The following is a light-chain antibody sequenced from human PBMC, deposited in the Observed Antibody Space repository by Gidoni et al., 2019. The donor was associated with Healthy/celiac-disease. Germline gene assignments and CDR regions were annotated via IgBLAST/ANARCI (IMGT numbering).Light chain of an antibody. CDR2: DDS. CDR3: QVWDSSSDHPGVV. J-gene: IGLJ2*01. CDR1: NIGSKS. V-gene: IGLV3-21*02. Sequence: SYVLTQPPSVAVAPGQPARITCGGNNIGSKSVQWYQQKPGQAPVLVVYDDSDRPSGIPERFSGSNSGNTATLTIIRVEAGDEADYYCQVWDSSSDHPGVVFGGGTKLTVL.